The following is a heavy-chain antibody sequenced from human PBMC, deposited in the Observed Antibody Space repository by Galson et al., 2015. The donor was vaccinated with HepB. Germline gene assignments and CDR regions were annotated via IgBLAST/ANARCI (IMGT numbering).Heavy chain of an antibody. CDR2: ISYDGSNK. CDR3: AKMGGSYSYLSDY. Sequence: SLRLSCAASGFTFSSYGMHWVRQAPGKGLEWVAVISYDGSNKYYADSVKGRFTISRDNSKNTLYLQMNSLRAEDTAVYYCAKMGGSYSYLSDYWGQGTLVTVSS. CDR1: GFTFSSYG. V-gene: IGHV3-30*18. D-gene: IGHD1-26*01. J-gene: IGHJ4*02.